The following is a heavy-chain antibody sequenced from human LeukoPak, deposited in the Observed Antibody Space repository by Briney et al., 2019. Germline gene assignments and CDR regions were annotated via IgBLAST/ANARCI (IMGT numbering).Heavy chain of an antibody. CDR2: TFYRSKWYN. D-gene: IGHD1-1*01. CDR1: GDSVSRNNTT. CDR3: ARQNTDITTLDV. J-gene: IGHJ6*02. Sequence: SQTLSLTCAISGDSVSRNNTTWNWIRQSPSRGLEWLGRTFYRSKWYNDYAVSVKSRITINADPSKNPVSLQLNSVTPDDTAVYYCARQNTDITTLDVWGQGTTVTVSS. V-gene: IGHV6-1*01.